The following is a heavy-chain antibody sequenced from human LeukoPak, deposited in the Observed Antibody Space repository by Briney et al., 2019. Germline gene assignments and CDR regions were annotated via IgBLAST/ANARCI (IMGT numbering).Heavy chain of an antibody. J-gene: IGHJ3*02. Sequence: GGSLRLSCAASGFTFSTYSMNWVRQTPGKGLEWVSYIQSSSNTIYYADSVKGRFTISRDNAKNALYLQMNSLKAEDTALYYCARKLKTGTTEGAFDIWGQGTMVTVSS. V-gene: IGHV3-48*01. CDR1: GFTFSTYS. CDR2: IQSSSNTI. CDR3: ARKLKTGTTEGAFDI. D-gene: IGHD1-7*01.